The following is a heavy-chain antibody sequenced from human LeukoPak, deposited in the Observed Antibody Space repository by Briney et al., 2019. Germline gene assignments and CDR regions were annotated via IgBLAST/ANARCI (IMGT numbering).Heavy chain of an antibody. Sequence: GGSLRLSCAASGFTFTTYAMNCVRQAPGKGLEWVSGLSGDGGYKYYADSAKGRFTISRDNSKNTLHLQMSSLRAEDTAIYYCTRDPSGSGPDFDFWGQGTLVIVSS. CDR1: GFTFTTYA. V-gene: IGHV3-23*01. J-gene: IGHJ4*02. CDR3: TRDPSGSGPDFDF. CDR2: LSGDGGYK. D-gene: IGHD3-10*01.